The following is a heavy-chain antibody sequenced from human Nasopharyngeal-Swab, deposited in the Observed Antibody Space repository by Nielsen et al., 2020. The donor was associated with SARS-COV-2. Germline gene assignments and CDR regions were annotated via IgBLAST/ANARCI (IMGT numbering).Heavy chain of an antibody. CDR2: ISDDGGIK. D-gene: IGHD3-9*01. J-gene: IGHJ4*02. CDR1: GFTFSSYG. Sequence: GGSLRLSCAASGFTFSSYGMHWVRQAPGKGLEWVAVISDDGGIKIYADSVKGRFTISRDNSQNTLFLQMNSLRTEDTAVYYCARDTNILTGYPTPFDYWGQGTLVTVSS. V-gene: IGHV3-30*03. CDR3: ARDTNILTGYPTPFDY.